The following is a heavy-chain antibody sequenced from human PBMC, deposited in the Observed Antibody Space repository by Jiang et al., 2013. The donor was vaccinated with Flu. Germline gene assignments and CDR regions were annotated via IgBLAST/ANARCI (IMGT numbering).Heavy chain of an antibody. CDR3: ARVTMDGYNVVAY. D-gene: IGHD5-24*01. CDR2: IYYSGST. V-gene: IGHV4-59*01. Sequence: PGLVKPSETLSLTCTVSGASIIYDYWGWIRQSPGKGLEWIGYIYYSGSTNYNPSLKSRVTISVDTSKNQFSLKLSSVTAADTAVYYCARVTMDGYNVVAYWGQGTLVTVSS. CDR1: GASIIYDY. J-gene: IGHJ4*02.